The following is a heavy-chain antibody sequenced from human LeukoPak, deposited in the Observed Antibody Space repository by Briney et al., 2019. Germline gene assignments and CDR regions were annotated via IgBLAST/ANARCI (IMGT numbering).Heavy chain of an antibody. D-gene: IGHD6-19*01. J-gene: IGHJ4*02. CDR1: GFTFSSYA. V-gene: IGHV3-30*04. CDR3: ARGGKQWLAVTKIDY. Sequence: RGSLRLSCAASGFTFSSYAMHWVRQAPGKGLEWVAVISYDGSNKYYADSVKGRFTISRDNSKNTLYLQMNSLRAEDTAVYYCARGGKQWLAVTKIDYWGQGTLVTVSS. CDR2: ISYDGSNK.